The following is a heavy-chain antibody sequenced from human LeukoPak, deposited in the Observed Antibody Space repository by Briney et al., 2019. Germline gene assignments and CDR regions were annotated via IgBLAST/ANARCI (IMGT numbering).Heavy chain of an antibody. V-gene: IGHV1-69*13. D-gene: IGHD6-13*01. J-gene: IGHJ4*02. CDR3: ARGAYSSSWYLFDY. CDR1: GYTFTSYG. Sequence: ASVKVSCKASGYTFTSYGISWVRQAPGQGLEWMGGIIPIFGTANYAQKFQGRVTITADESTSTAYMELSSLRSEDTAVYYCARGAYSSSWYLFDYWGQGTLVTVSS. CDR2: IIPIFGTA.